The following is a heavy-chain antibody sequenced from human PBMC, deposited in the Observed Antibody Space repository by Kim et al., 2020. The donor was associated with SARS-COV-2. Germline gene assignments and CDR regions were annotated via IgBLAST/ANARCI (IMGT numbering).Heavy chain of an antibody. J-gene: IGHJ5*02. CDR1: GGSISSYY. CDR3: ARDHPRGGGFDP. Sequence: SETLSLTCTVSGGSISSYYWSWIRQPPGKGLEWIGYIYYSGSTNYNPSLKSRVTISVDTSKNQFSLKLSSVTAADTAVYYCARDHPRGGGFDPWGQGTLVTVSS. D-gene: IGHD2-15*01. CDR2: IYYSGST. V-gene: IGHV4-59*13.